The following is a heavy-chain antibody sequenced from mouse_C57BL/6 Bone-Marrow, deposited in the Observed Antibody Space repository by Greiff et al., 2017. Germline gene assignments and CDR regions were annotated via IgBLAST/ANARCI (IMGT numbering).Heavy chain of an antibody. V-gene: IGHV1-76*01. CDR1: GYTFTDYY. CDR2: IYPGSGNT. D-gene: IGHD1-1*01. Sequence: QVQLQQSGAELVRPGASVKLSCKASGYTFTDYYINWVKQRPGQGLEWIARIYPGSGNTYYNEKFKGKATLTAEKSSSTAYMQLSSLTSEDSAVYVCARRATTVVPYWYFDVWGTGTTVTVSA. J-gene: IGHJ1*03. CDR3: ARRATTVVPYWYFDV.